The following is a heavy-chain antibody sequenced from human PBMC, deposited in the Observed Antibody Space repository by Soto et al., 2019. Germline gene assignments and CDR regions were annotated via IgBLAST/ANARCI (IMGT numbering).Heavy chain of an antibody. CDR1: GDTFTSYA. D-gene: IGHD1-26*01. V-gene: IGHV1-69*01. CDR2: FIPFFNTS. J-gene: IGHJ4*02. Sequence: QVQLVQSGAEVKKPGSSVKVSCKTSGDTFTSYAISWVRQAPGQGLEWMGGFIPFFNTSNYARKFQGRVTIPADESTSTAYMELSSLRSEDTAMYYCARESAYGGNPLPFDHWGQGTLVTGSS. CDR3: ARESAYGGNPLPFDH.